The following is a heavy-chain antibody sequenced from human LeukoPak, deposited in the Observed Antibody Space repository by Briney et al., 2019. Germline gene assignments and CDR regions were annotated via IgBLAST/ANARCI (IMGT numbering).Heavy chain of an antibody. CDR3: ASAYCSSGRCYGDY. J-gene: IGHJ4*02. CDR2: IKQDGSEK. Sequence: GGSLRLSCAASGFTFSSYWMSWVRQAPEKGLEWVANIKQDGSEKYYVDSVKGRFTISRDNAKNSLYLQMNSLRAEDTAVYYCASAYCSSGRCYGDYWGQGTLVTVSS. V-gene: IGHV3-7*01. D-gene: IGHD2-15*01. CDR1: GFTFSSYW.